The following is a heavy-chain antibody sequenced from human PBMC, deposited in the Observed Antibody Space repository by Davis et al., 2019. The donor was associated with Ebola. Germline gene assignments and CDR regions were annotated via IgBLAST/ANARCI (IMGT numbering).Heavy chain of an antibody. CDR2: IGVSGGST. J-gene: IGHJ6*02. V-gene: IGHV3-23*01. Sequence: GESLKISCAAPGFTFSSYAMSWVRQAPGRGLEWVSGIGVSGGSTYYADSVKGRFTISRDNSKNTLYLQMNSLRAEDTAVYNCAKGGRSYYYYYGMDVWGQGTTVTVSS. CDR1: GFTFSSYA. CDR3: AKGGRSYYYYYGMDV.